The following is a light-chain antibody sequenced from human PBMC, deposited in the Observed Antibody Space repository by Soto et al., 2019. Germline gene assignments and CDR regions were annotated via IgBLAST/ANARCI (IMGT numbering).Light chain of an antibody. CDR3: QQRSSWPLT. CDR2: DAF. J-gene: IGKJ4*01. Sequence: EIVLTQSPATLSLSPGERATLSCRASQSVGSYFAWYQQKPGQAPRLLIHDAFSRATGIPARFSGSGSGTDFTLTISSLEPEDFAVYFGQQRSSWPLTFGGGTMVEIK. CDR1: QSVGSY. V-gene: IGKV3-11*01.